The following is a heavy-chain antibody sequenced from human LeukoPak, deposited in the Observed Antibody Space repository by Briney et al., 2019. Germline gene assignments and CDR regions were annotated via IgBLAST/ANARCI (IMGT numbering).Heavy chain of an antibody. D-gene: IGHD3-10*01. CDR2: IYSSGDA. CDR1: GFTVSSKY. Sequence: PGGSLRLSCAASGFTVSSKYMSWVRQTPGKGLQWVALIYSSGDAYTPDSVKGRFTISRDDSENTLYLQMDSPRADDTAVYYCATGYYFGSGSYGYLDYWGQGTLVTVSS. V-gene: IGHV3-53*01. J-gene: IGHJ4*02. CDR3: ATGYYFGSGSYGYLDY.